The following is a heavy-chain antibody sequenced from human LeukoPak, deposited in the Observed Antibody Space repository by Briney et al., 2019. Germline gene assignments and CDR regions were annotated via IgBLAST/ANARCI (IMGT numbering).Heavy chain of an antibody. CDR3: ARGFRGYSGYDYDY. D-gene: IGHD5-12*01. J-gene: IGHJ4*02. Sequence: GGSLRLSCAASGSTFSSYWMSWVRQAPGKGLEWVANIKQDGSEKYYVDSVKGRFTISRDNAKNSLYLQMNSLRAEDTAVYYCARGFRGYSGYDYDYWGQGTLVTVSS. CDR1: GSTFSSYW. V-gene: IGHV3-7*01. CDR2: IKQDGSEK.